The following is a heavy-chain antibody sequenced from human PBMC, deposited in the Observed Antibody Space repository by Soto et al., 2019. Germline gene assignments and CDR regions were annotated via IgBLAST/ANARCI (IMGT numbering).Heavy chain of an antibody. J-gene: IGHJ5*02. CDR1: DSPISNYY. CDR3: ARSVFP. Sequence: SETLSLTCTVSDSPISNYYWGLFRQPPGQGLEWVGYIYYSRSTTYNPSLQSRVTISLDTSKSQFSLNLTSVTAADTAVYYCARSVFPWGQGTQVTVSS. CDR2: IYYSRST. V-gene: IGHV4-59*12.